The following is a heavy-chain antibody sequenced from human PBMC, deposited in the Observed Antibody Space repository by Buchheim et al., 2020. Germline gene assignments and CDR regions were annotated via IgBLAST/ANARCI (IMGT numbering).Heavy chain of an antibody. Sequence: EVQLVESGGGLVQPGGSLRLSCAASGFNFDNFGMSWVRQAPGKGLEWVSAINGGATYYADSVKGRFTISRDDSKNRLYLQLNSLRAEDTAIYYCAKESVSRGWHTAEHWGQGTL. CDR2: INGGAT. CDR3: AKESVSRGWHTAEH. CDR1: GFNFDNFG. J-gene: IGHJ4*02. V-gene: IGHV3-23*04. D-gene: IGHD6-19*01.